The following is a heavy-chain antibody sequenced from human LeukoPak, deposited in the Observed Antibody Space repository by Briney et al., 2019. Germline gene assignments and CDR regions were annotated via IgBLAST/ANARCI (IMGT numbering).Heavy chain of an antibody. V-gene: IGHV4-34*01. D-gene: IGHD3-22*01. CDR3: ARLRFYYDSSGYRPLYWYFDL. Sequence: PSETLSLTCAVYGGSFSGYYWSWIRQPPGKGLEWIGEINHSGSTNYNPSLKSRVTISVDTSKNQFSLKLSSVTAADTAVYYCARLRFYYDSSGYRPLYWYFDLWGRGTLVTVSS. J-gene: IGHJ2*01. CDR2: INHSGST. CDR1: GGSFSGYY.